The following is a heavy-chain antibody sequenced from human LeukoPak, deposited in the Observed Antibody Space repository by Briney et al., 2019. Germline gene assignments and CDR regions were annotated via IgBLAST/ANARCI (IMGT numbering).Heavy chain of an antibody. Sequence: GASVKVSCKASGYTFTSYYMHWVRQAPGQGLEWMGWMNPNSGNTGYAQKFQGRVTMTRNTSISTAYMELSSLRSEDTAVYYCARDTDSSGYYYGGFDYWGQGTLVTVSS. CDR3: ARDTDSSGYYYGGFDY. J-gene: IGHJ4*02. D-gene: IGHD3-22*01. V-gene: IGHV1-8*02. CDR1: GYTFTSYY. CDR2: MNPNSGNT.